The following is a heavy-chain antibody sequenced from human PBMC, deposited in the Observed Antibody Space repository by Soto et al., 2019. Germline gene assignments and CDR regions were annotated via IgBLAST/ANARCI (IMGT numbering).Heavy chain of an antibody. J-gene: IGHJ4*02. CDR3: AKGRGGSGSLTPRVDF. CDR1: GFTFNNDA. D-gene: IGHD3-10*01. Sequence: EVQLLESGGGLVQPGGSLRLSCAASGFTFNNDAMTWVRQAPGKGLEWVSAISGGGDTTSYADSVKGRSTVSRDGSQNTLYLLRSSLRAEDTALYYCAKGRGGSGSLTPRVDFWGQGTLVTVSS. CDR2: ISGGGDTT. V-gene: IGHV3-23*01.